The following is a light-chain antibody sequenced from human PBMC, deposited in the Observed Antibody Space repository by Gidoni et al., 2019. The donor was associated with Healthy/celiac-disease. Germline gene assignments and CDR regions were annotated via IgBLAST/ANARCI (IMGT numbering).Light chain of an antibody. CDR3: QQSYSTPRMYT. CDR1: QSISSY. V-gene: IGKV1-39*01. J-gene: IGKJ2*01. CDR2: AAS. Sequence: DIQIAQSPSSLSASVGDRVTITCRASQSISSYLNWYQQKPGKAPKLLIYAASSLQSGVPSRFSGSGSGTDFTLTISSLQPEDFATYYCQQSYSTPRMYTFGKGTKLEIK.